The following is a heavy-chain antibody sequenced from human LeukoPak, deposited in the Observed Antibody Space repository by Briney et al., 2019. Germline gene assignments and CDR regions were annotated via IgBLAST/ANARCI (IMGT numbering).Heavy chain of an antibody. CDR3: ARLAGGSYYDY. J-gene: IGHJ4*02. CDR2: IGTAGDT. Sequence: GSLRLSCAASGFTFSSYDMHWVRQATGKCLEWVSAIGTAGDTYYPGSVRGRFTISRENAKNSLYLQMNSLRAGDTAVYYCARLAGGSYYDYWGQGTLVTVSS. CDR1: GFTFSSYD. V-gene: IGHV3-13*01. D-gene: IGHD1-26*01.